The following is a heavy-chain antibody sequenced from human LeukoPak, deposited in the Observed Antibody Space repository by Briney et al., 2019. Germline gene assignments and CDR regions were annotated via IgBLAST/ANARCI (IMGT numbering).Heavy chain of an antibody. V-gene: IGHV1-18*01. Sequence: EASVNVSCKASGYTFTSYGISWVRQAPGQGLEWMGWISAYNGNTNYAQKLQGRVTMTTDTSTRTAYMELRSLRSDDTAVYYCARVEGPDIVVVPAATDLDYWGQGTLVTVSS. J-gene: IGHJ4*02. CDR2: ISAYNGNT. CDR3: ARVEGPDIVVVPAATDLDY. CDR1: GYTFTSYG. D-gene: IGHD2-2*01.